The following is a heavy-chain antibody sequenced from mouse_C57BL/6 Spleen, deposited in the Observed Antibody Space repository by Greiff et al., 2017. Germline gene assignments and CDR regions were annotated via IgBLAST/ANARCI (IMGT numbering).Heavy chain of an antibody. CDR3: ARGYYYGSSLFDY. J-gene: IGHJ2*01. CDR2: IYPGSGNT. V-gene: IGHV1-66*01. Sequence: QVQLQQSGPELVKPGASVKISCKASGYSFTSYYIHWVKQRPGQGLEWIGWIYPGSGNTKYNEKFKGKATLTADTSSSTAYMQLSSLTSEDSAVYYGARGYYYGSSLFDYWGQGTTLTVSS. CDR1: GYSFTSYY. D-gene: IGHD1-1*01.